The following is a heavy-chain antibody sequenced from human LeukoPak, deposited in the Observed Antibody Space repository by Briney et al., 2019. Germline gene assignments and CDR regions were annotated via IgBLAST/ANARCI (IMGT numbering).Heavy chain of an antibody. CDR2: VSYRGDT. Sequence: SETLSLTCAVSGGSISINDYFWAWIRQSPGKGLEWIGSVSYRGDTYYNPSLQSRVTISVDTPKNQFSLRLNSVTAADTALYYCARDSLRIQSGTTPWGQGTLVIVSS. V-gene: IGHV4-39*07. D-gene: IGHD1-1*01. CDR3: ARDSLRIQSGTTP. CDR1: GGSISINDYF. J-gene: IGHJ5*02.